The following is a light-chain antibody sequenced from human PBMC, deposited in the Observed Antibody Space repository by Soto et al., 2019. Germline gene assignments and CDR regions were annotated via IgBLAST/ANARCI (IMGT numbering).Light chain of an antibody. CDR3: CLNIGATAYV. J-gene: IGLJ1*01. V-gene: IGLV2-23*01. CDR1: SGFVGGFSL. CDR2: AGH. Sequence: QSVLAQPASVSGSHGQSITISCTGTSGFVGGFSLVSWYQQHPGKAPNVMISAGHRRPSGVPDRFSGSTSVSSAFLTISGLQADDEADYYCCLNIGATAYVFGPGTKGTVL.